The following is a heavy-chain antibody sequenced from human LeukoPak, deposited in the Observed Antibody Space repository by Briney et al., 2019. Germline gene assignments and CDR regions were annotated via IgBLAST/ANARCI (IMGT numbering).Heavy chain of an antibody. CDR3: ARRQAYYDSSGYYRLPQYYFDY. Sequence: GGSLRLSCSASGFTFSSYPMHWVPQAPGKGLEREAVISYDGSNKYYADSVKGRFTISRDNSKNTLYLQMNRLRADDTAVYYCARRQAYYDSSGYYRLPQYYFDYWGQGTLVTVSS. D-gene: IGHD3-22*01. V-gene: IGHV3-30*04. J-gene: IGHJ4*02. CDR1: GFTFSSYP. CDR2: ISYDGSNK.